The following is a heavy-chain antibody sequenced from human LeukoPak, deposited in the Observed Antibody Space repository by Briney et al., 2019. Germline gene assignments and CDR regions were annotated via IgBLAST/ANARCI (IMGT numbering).Heavy chain of an antibody. CDR2: IYPGDSDT. CDR1: GYSFTSYW. CDR3: ARPLSGYYYASKQNAFDI. J-gene: IGHJ3*02. V-gene: IGHV5-51*01. Sequence: GESLKISCKGSGYSFTSYWIGWVRQMPGKGLEWMGIIYPGDSDTTYSPSFQGQVTISADTSISTAYLQWSSLKASDTAMYYCARPLSGYYYASKQNAFDIWGQGTLVTVSS. D-gene: IGHD3-22*01.